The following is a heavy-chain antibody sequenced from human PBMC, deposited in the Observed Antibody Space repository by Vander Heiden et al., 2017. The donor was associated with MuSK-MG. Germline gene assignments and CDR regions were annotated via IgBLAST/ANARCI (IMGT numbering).Heavy chain of an antibody. V-gene: IGHV4-61*02. Sequence: VQLQESGPGLVKPSQTLSLTCTVSGGSISSGSYYWGWIRQPAGKGLEWIGRIYTSGSTNYNPSLKRRVTIAVDTSKNQFSLKLSSVTAADTAVYYCARDRDPHYYDSSGYGDAFDIWGQGTMVTVSS. CDR2: IYTSGST. CDR3: ARDRDPHYYDSSGYGDAFDI. D-gene: IGHD3-22*01. CDR1: GGSISSGSYY. J-gene: IGHJ3*02.